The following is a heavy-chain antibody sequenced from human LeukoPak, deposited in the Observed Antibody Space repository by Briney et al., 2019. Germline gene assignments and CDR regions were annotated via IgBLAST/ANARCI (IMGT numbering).Heavy chain of an antibody. J-gene: IGHJ4*02. Sequence: SETLSLTCAVYGGSFSGYYWSWIRQPPGKGLEWIGYIYYSGSTNYNPSLKSRVTISVDTSKNQFSLKLSSVTAADTAVYYCARLGYSYGSFDYWGQGTLVTVSS. CDR2: IYYSGST. D-gene: IGHD5-18*01. CDR1: GGSFSGYY. V-gene: IGHV4-59*08. CDR3: ARLGYSYGSFDY.